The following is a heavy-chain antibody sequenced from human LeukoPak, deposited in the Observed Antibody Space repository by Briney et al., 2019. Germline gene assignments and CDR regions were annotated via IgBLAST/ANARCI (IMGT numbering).Heavy chain of an antibody. CDR2: IYYSGST. V-gene: IGHV4-39*07. CDR3: ARSLYYDSSGQIGLDAFDI. D-gene: IGHD3-22*01. J-gene: IGHJ3*02. Sequence: SETLSLTCTVSGGSISSSSYYWGWIRQPPGKGLEWIGSIYYSGSTYYNPSLKSRVTISVDTSKNQFSLKLSSVTAADTAVYCCARSLYYDSSGQIGLDAFDIWGQGTMVTVSS. CDR1: GGSISSSSYY.